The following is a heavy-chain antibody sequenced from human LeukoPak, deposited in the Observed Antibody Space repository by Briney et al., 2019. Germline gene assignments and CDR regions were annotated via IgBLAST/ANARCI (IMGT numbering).Heavy chain of an antibody. D-gene: IGHD5-24*01. CDR1: GLIFSSCW. J-gene: IGHJ3*02. V-gene: IGHV3-74*01. CDR2: INSEGSST. Sequence: PGGSLRLSCTASGLIFSSCWMHWVRQAPGKGLVWVARINSEGSSTSYADSVKGRFTISRDNAKNTLYLQMNSLRAEDTAVYYCARDMGRDGGRYDVFDMWGQGTMVTASS. CDR3: ARDMGRDGGRYDVFDM.